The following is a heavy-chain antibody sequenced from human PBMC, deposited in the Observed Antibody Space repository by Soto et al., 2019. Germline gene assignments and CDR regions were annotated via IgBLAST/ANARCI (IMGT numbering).Heavy chain of an antibody. J-gene: IGHJ4*02. CDR3: VEQAHGLDGVAFVY. CDR1: GFIFSEST. V-gene: IGHV3-64D*06. Sequence: PGGSRRLSCSASGFIFSESTIYWVRQVPGKGLEAISAVSTSGRSTYYADSVKDRFTISRDNSKNTLFLQMGSLRPEDTAIYYCVEQAHGLDGVAFVYWGQGTQVTVFS. D-gene: IGHD2-15*01. CDR2: VSTSGRST.